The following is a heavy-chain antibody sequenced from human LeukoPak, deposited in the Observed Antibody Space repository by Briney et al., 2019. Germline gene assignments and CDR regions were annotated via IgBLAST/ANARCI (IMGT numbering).Heavy chain of an antibody. J-gene: IGHJ4*02. CDR3: ARPVGTYYDFWSGLNYFDY. CDR1: GYTFTGYY. V-gene: IGHV1-2*02. D-gene: IGHD3-3*01. Sequence: ASVKVSCKASGYTFTGYYMHWVRQAPGQGLEWMGWINPNSGGTNYAQKFQGRVTMTRDTSISTAYMELSRLRSDDAAVYYCARPVGTYYDFWSGLNYFDYWGQGTLVTVSS. CDR2: INPNSGGT.